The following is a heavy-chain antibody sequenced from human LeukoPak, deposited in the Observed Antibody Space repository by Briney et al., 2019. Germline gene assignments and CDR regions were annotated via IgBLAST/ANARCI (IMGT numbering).Heavy chain of an antibody. CDR2: IKQDGSET. CDR1: GFTPSSTW. Sequence: PGGSLRLSCAASGFTPSSTWTCWVCHGPGAGLEWVSHIKQDGSETYYVHSAKGRFNTYRDNAKNSLYLQMKSLSAEDTAMYYFARDLYGDNDYWVQGTLVTVSS. D-gene: IGHD4-17*01. J-gene: IGHJ4*02. V-gene: IGHV3-7*05. CDR3: ARDLYGDNDY.